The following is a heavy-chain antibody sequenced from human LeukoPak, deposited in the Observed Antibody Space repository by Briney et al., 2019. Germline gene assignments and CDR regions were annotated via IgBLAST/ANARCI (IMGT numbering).Heavy chain of an antibody. CDR3: ARENSSSSLGY. V-gene: IGHV4-31*03. CDR1: GGSISSGGYH. D-gene: IGHD6-6*01. Sequence: SQTLSLTCTVSGGSISSGGYHWSWIRQHPGKGLEWIGYIYYSGSTYYNPSLKSRVTISVDTSKNQFSLKLSSVTAADTAVYYCARENSSSSLGYWGQGTLVTVSS. CDR2: IYYSGST. J-gene: IGHJ4*02.